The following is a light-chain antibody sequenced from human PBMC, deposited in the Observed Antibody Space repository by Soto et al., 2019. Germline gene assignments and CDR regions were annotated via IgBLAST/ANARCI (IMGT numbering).Light chain of an antibody. V-gene: IGKV1-39*01. J-gene: IGKJ3*01. Sequence: GDRFTITCRARQYINRYINWYQRGPGKAPRVLISAASNLESGVPSRFSGSGAGTDFTLTSSSLQPEDFATYIRQQNSNSPYTFGPGTKVDIK. CDR1: QYINRY. CDR2: AAS. CDR3: QQNSNSPYT.